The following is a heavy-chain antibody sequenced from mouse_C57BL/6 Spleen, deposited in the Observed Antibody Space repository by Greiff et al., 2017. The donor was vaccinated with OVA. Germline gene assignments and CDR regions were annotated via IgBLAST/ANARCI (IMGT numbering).Heavy chain of an antibody. CDR1: GFTFSDYY. CDR2: ISNGGGST. J-gene: IGHJ1*03. Sequence: EVQLVESGGGLVQPGGSLKLSCAASGFTFSDYYMYWVRQTPEKRLEWVAYISNGGGSTYYPDTVKGRFTISRDNAKNTLYLQMSRLKSEDTAMYYCARGPAYWYFDVWGTGTTVTVSS. V-gene: IGHV5-12*01. CDR3: ARGPAYWYFDV.